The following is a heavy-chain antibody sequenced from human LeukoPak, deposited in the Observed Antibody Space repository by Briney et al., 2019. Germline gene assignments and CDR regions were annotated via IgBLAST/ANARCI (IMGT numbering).Heavy chain of an antibody. J-gene: IGHJ6*02. CDR2: ISSSSSYT. D-gene: IGHD5-24*01. Sequence: PGGSLRLSCAASGFTFSDYYMSWIRQAPGKGLEWVSYISSSSSYTNYADSVKGRFTISRDNAKNSLYLQMNSLRAEDTAVYYCARYVGRDGYNPGYGMDVWGQGTTVTVSS. V-gene: IGHV3-11*03. CDR3: ARYVGRDGYNPGYGMDV. CDR1: GFTFSDYY.